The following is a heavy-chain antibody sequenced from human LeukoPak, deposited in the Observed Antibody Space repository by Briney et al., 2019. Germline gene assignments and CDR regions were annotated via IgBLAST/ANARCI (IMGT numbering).Heavy chain of an antibody. D-gene: IGHD2-2*02. V-gene: IGHV1-8*03. J-gene: IGHJ6*03. Sequence: ASVKVSCKASRGTFSSYAISWVRQATGQGLEWMGWMNPNSGNTGYAQKFQGRVTITRNTSISTAYMELSSLRSEDTAVYYCARGVLDLSYYYYYMDVWGKGTTVTVSS. CDR2: MNPNSGNT. CDR3: ARGVLDLSYYYYYMDV. CDR1: RGTFSSYA.